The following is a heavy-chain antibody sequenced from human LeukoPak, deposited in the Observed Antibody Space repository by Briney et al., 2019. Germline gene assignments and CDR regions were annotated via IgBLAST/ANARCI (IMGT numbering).Heavy chain of an antibody. J-gene: IGHJ4*02. D-gene: IGHD6-13*01. Sequence: ASVKVSCKVSGYTLTELSMHWVRQAPGKGLEWMGGFDTEDGETIYAQKFQGRVTMTEDTSTDTAYMELSSLRSEATAVYYCATNRISSSWYEYWGQGTLVTVSS. V-gene: IGHV1-24*01. CDR2: FDTEDGET. CDR3: ATNRISSSWYEY. CDR1: GYTLTELS.